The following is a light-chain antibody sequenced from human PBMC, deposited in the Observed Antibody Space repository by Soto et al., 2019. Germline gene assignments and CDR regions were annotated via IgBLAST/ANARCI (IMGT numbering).Light chain of an antibody. CDR2: GAS. V-gene: IGKV3-15*01. Sequence: EIVMTQSPATLSVSPGERATLSCRASQSISSNLAWYQQKPGQAPRLLIYGASTRATGIPATFSGSGSGTDFPLTISRLQSEDFAVYYCQQYNNWPFTFGPGTKVDIK. J-gene: IGKJ3*01. CDR3: QQYNNWPFT. CDR1: QSISSN.